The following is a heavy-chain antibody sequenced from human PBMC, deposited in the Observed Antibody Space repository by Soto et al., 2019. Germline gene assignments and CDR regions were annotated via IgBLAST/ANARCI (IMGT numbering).Heavy chain of an antibody. V-gene: IGHV3-23*01. Sequence: PGGSLRLSCAASGFTFSSYAMSWVRQAPGKGLEWVSAISGSGGSTYYADSVKCRFTISRDNSKNTLYLQMNSLRAEDTAVYYCAKDFDWLLVRGYFDYWGQGTLVTVSS. CDR2: ISGSGGST. CDR3: AKDFDWLLVRGYFDY. J-gene: IGHJ4*02. D-gene: IGHD3-9*01. CDR1: GFTFSSYA.